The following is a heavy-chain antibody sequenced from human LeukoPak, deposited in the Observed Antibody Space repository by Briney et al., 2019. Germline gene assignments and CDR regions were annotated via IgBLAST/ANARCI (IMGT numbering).Heavy chain of an antibody. CDR2: IYTSGST. Sequence: PSETLSLTCTVSGGSISSGSYYWSWIRQPAGRGLEWIGRIYTSGSTNYNPSLKSRVTISVDTSKNQFSLKLSSVTAADTAVYYCARYQVGLDDAFDIWGQGTMVTVSS. CDR3: ARYQVGLDDAFDI. CDR1: GGSISSGSYY. D-gene: IGHD2-2*01. J-gene: IGHJ3*02. V-gene: IGHV4-61*02.